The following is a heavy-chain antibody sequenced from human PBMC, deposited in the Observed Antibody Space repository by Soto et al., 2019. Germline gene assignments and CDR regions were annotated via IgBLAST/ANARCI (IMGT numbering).Heavy chain of an antibody. J-gene: IGHJ3*02. CDR1: GGSISSSSYY. CDR2: MYYSGST. CDR3: AGGVATIPYAFDI. V-gene: IGHV4-39*01. D-gene: IGHD5-12*01. Sequence: SETLSLTCAVSGGSISSSSYYWGWIRQPPGKGLEWIGSMYYSGSTYYNPSLKSRVTISVDTSKNQFSLKLSSVTAADTAVYYCAGGVATIPYAFDIWGQGTMVTVSS.